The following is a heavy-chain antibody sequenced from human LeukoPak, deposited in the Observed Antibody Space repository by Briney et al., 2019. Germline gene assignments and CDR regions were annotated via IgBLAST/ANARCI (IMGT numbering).Heavy chain of an antibody. D-gene: IGHD2-15*01. CDR2: IYGSGTT. CDR3: ARGAWATRLGS. Sequence: SETLSLTCAVYGESLNSYYWSWVRQPPGEGLEWIGEIYGSGTTEYNPSLKSRVTISMVPSKQQFSLSLSSVTAADTAVYYCARGAWATRLGSWGLGTPVIVSS. J-gene: IGHJ4*02. CDR1: GESLNSYY. V-gene: IGHV4-34*01.